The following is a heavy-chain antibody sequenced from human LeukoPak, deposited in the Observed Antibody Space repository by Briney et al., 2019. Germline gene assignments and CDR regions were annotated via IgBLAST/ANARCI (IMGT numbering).Heavy chain of an antibody. CDR3: AKDAPYGSGSYYHFRPMGV. Sequence: PGGSLRLSWVGSGFTFSTSGMSWVRQAPREGLGWVSAISGCCGSTYYADSGKGRVTISRFNSKKTAYRQMNSLRAADTAVYYCAKDAPYGSGSYYHFRPMGVWGKGTTVTASS. CDR2: ISGCCGST. J-gene: IGHJ6*03. D-gene: IGHD3-10*01. V-gene: IGHV3-23*01. CDR1: GFTFSTSG.